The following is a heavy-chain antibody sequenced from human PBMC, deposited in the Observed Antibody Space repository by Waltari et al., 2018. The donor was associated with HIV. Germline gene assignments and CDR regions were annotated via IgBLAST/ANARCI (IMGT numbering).Heavy chain of an antibody. D-gene: IGHD3-22*01. J-gene: IGHJ4*02. CDR3: ARHKDYYYEPTALFLV. CDR2: IHYTGYT. V-gene: IGHV4-39*01. CDR1: AGSIAGSSFC. Sequence: HLQLQESGPGLVKPSETLSLTCSVSAGSIAGSSFCWGWVRQSPGRGLEWIGSIHYTGYTYYNPSLESRVTVSVDTARNQFSLSLNSVTAADTALYYCARHKDYYYEPTALFLVWGRGLLVTVSS.